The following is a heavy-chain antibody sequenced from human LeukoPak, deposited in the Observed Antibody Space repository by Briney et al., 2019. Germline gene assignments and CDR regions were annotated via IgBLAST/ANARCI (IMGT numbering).Heavy chain of an antibody. CDR2: INPNGGGT. Sequence: ASVKVSCKASGYTFTGYYMHWVRQAPGQGLEWMGWINPNGGGTNYAQKFQGRVTMTRDTSISTAYMELSRLRSDDTAVYYCARGDAVAGSHYFDYWGQGTLVTVSS. D-gene: IGHD6-19*01. CDR1: GYTFTGYY. V-gene: IGHV1-2*02. J-gene: IGHJ4*02. CDR3: ARGDAVAGSHYFDY.